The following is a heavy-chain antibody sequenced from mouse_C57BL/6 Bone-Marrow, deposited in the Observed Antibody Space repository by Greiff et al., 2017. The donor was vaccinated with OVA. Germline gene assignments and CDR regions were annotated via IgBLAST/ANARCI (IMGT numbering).Heavy chain of an antibody. J-gene: IGHJ3*01. D-gene: IGHD1-1*01. Sequence: DVQLQESGPGLVKPSQSLSLTCSVTGYSITSGYYWNWIRQFPGNKLEWMGYISYDGSNNYNPSLKNRISITRDTSKNQFFLKLNSVTTEDTATYYCAIYGSSPWFAYWGQGTLVTVSA. CDR3: AIYGSSPWFAY. V-gene: IGHV3-6*01. CDR2: ISYDGSN. CDR1: GYSITSGYY.